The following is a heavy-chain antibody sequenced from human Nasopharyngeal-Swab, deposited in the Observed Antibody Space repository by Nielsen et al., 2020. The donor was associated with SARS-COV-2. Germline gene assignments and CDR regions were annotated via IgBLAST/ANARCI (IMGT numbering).Heavy chain of an antibody. V-gene: IGHV3-11*01. Sequence: GSLKISCAASGFTFSDYYMSWIRQAPGKGLEWVSYISSSGSTIYYADSVKGRFTISRDNAKNSLYLQMNSLRAEDTAVHYCAREDTDYYDSSGYFDYWGQGTLVTVSS. CDR3: AREDTDYYDSSGYFDY. CDR2: ISSSGSTI. CDR1: GFTFSDYY. J-gene: IGHJ4*02. D-gene: IGHD3-22*01.